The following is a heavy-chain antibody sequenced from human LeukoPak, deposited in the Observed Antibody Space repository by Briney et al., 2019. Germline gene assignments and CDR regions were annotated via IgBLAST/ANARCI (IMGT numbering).Heavy chain of an antibody. J-gene: IGHJ4*02. CDR2: ISGGGSTT. D-gene: IGHD3-10*01. CDR1: GFTFSSYA. Sequence: PGGSLRLSCAASGFTFSSYAMSWVRQAPGKGLEWVSAISGGGSTTYYADSVKGRFTISRDNSKNTLYLQMNSLRAEDTAVFYCAKESDYYGLGTYDDYWGQGTLVTVSS. CDR3: AKESDYYGLGTYDDY. V-gene: IGHV3-23*01.